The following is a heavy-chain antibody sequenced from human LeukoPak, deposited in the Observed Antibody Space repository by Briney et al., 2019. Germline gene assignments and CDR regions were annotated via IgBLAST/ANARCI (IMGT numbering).Heavy chain of an antibody. Sequence: PGGSLRLSCAASGFIFSSYSMNWVRQAPGKGLEWVSSISSSSSYIYYADSVRGRFTISRDNAKNSLYLQMNSLRAEDTAVYYCAELGITMIGGVWGKGTTVTISS. D-gene: IGHD3-10*02. CDR1: GFIFSSYS. CDR2: ISSSSSYI. V-gene: IGHV3-21*01. CDR3: AELGITMIGGV. J-gene: IGHJ6*04.